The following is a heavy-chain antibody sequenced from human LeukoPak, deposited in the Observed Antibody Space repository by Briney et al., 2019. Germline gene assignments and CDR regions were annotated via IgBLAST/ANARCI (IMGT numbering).Heavy chain of an antibody. D-gene: IGHD1-26*01. Sequence: GGSLRLSCAVSGFTFSSYWMSWVRQAPGKGLEWVANIKQDGSEKYYVDSVKGRFTISRDNAKNSLYLQMNSLRAEDTAVYYCARVRSGSDNDYWGQGTLVTVSS. V-gene: IGHV3-7*01. CDR2: IKQDGSEK. CDR3: ARVRSGSDNDY. J-gene: IGHJ4*02. CDR1: GFTFSSYW.